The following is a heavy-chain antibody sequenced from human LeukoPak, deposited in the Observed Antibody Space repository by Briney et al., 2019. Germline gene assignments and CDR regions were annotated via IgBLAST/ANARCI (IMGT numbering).Heavy chain of an antibody. V-gene: IGHV4-39*01. J-gene: IGHJ6*02. CDR3: ARNSSSPPYYYYGMDV. Sequence: SETLSLTCTVSGDSISSSSYYWGWIRQPPGKDLEWTGSIYYSGSTYYNPSLKSRVTISVDTSKNQFSLKLSSVTAADTAVYYCARNSSSPPYYYYGMDVWGQGTTVTVSS. CDR2: IYYSGST. CDR1: GDSISSSSYY. D-gene: IGHD6-6*01.